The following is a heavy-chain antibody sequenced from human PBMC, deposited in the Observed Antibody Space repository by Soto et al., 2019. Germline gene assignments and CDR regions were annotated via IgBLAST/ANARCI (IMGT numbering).Heavy chain of an antibody. D-gene: IGHD5-12*01. CDR2: SYTSGST. CDR3: ARERREEIHSGYEIDY. CDR1: GGSISNYF. V-gene: IGHV4-4*07. Sequence: QVQLQESGPGLVKPSETLSLTCTVSGGSISNYFWCWIRQPAGKGLERVGRSYTSGSTDYNPSLHSRVTIPIDTSTNQDSLKVTSVTAADTAVYYCARERREEIHSGYEIDYWGQGTLVSVSS. J-gene: IGHJ4*02.